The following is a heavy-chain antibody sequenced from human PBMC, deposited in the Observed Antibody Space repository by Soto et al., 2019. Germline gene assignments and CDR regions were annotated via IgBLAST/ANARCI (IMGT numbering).Heavy chain of an antibody. V-gene: IGHV3-23*01. D-gene: IGHD3-3*01. Sequence: EVELLESGAGLVQPGGSLRLSCAASGFTFSSYAMSWVRQAPGKGLEWVSVISGSDDRTFYANSVKGRFTISRDNSKNTLYLQLNSLRAEDTVVYYCAKGSGASPYEVLDIWGQGTMVTVSS. CDR3: AKGSGASPYEVLDI. CDR2: ISGSDDRT. CDR1: GFTFSSYA. J-gene: IGHJ3*02.